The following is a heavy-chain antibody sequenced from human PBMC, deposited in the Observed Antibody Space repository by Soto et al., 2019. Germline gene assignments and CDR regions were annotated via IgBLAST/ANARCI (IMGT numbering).Heavy chain of an antibody. D-gene: IGHD6-13*01. Sequence: EVQLLESGGGLVQPGGSLRFSCAASGFTFSSNAMSWVRQAPGKGLEWVSGISASGGSTYYADSVKGRFTISRDNSKNTLYLQMNSLRAEDTALYYCAKAAGSYSSSWGSLPYFYALDVWGQGTAVTVSS. J-gene: IGHJ6*02. CDR2: ISASGGST. V-gene: IGHV3-23*01. CDR1: GFTFSSNA. CDR3: AKAAGSYSSSWGSLPYFYALDV.